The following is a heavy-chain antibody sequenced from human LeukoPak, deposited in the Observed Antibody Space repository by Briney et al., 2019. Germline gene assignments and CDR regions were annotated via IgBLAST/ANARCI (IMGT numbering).Heavy chain of an antibody. J-gene: IGHJ5*02. CDR3: ARGGYYGSGNDFRFDP. CDR1: GGSISSGSYY. CDR2: IHYTGST. D-gene: IGHD3-10*01. V-gene: IGHV4-61*01. Sequence: SETLSLTCTVSGGSISSGSYYWSWIRQSPGKGLECIGYIHYTGSTNYNPSLKSRVTISVETSKNQFSLKLKSMTAADTAVYYCARGGYYGSGNDFRFDPWGQGTLVTVSS.